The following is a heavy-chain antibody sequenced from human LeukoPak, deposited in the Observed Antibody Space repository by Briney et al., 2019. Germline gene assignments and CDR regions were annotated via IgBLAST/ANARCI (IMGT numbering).Heavy chain of an antibody. V-gene: IGHV1-8*01. CDR1: GYTFTSYD. Sequence: GASVKVSCKASGYTFTSYDINWVRQATGQGLEWMGWMNPNSGNTGYAQKFQGRVTMTRNTSISTAYMKLSSLRSEDTAVYYCARAWDSSGYSPRAYYYYGMDVWGQGTTVTVSS. CDR3: ARAWDSSGYSPRAYYYYGMDV. CDR2: MNPNSGNT. D-gene: IGHD3-22*01. J-gene: IGHJ6*02.